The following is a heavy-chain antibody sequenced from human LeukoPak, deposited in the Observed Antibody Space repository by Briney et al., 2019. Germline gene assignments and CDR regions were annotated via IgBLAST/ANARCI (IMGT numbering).Heavy chain of an antibody. V-gene: IGHV1-46*01. Sequence: ASVTVSCKTFGYTFTNYYMHWVRQAPGQGVEWMGIINPNSDTTSYAQKFQGSVTMTRDTSTSAVYMELSSLRSEDTAVYYCARETYNSGTYFDYLGQGTLVTVSS. CDR3: ARETYNSGTYFDY. D-gene: IGHD3-10*01. J-gene: IGHJ4*02. CDR2: INPNSDTT. CDR1: GYTFTNYY.